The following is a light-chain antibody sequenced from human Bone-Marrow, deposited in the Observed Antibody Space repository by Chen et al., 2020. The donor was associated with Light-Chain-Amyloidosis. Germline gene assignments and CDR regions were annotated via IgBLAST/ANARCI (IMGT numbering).Light chain of an antibody. J-gene: IGLJ3*02. CDR3: QSYQGSSQGV. CDR2: EDD. V-gene: IGLV6-57*01. Sequence: FMLTHPHSVSESPGKTVIISCTRSSGSIATNYVQWDQERPGSSPTTVIYEDDQRPSGGPDRFSGSIDRSSNSASLTISGLKTEDEADYYCQSYQGSSQGVFGGGTKLTVL. CDR1: SGSIATNY.